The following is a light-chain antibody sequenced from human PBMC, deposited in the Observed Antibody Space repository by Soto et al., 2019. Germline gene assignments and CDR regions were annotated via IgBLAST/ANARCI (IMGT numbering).Light chain of an antibody. CDR3: QQYCSSSGT. CDR2: ESS. Sequence: ILFSLSPGTLSLSPGERATLSCRASQNADNYLDWYQQKPGQAPRLLIYESSNRATGIPARFSGSGSATDVTLTIIRLEPEDFAVYYCQQYCSSSGTFGQGTKVDIK. J-gene: IGKJ1*01. V-gene: IGKV3-20*01. CDR1: QNADNY.